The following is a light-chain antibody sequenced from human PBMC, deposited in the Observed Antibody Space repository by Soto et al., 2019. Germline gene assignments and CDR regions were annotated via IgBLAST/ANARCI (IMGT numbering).Light chain of an antibody. Sequence: QSVLTQPASVSGSPGQSITISCTGTSSDVGGYNPVSWYQQHPGKAPKLMIYEFSNRPSGVSNRFSGSKSGNTASLTISGLQAEDEADYYCATWDLTLSAGVLFGGGTKLTVL. V-gene: IGLV2-14*01. CDR2: EFS. CDR3: ATWDLTLSAGVL. CDR1: SSDVGGYNP. J-gene: IGLJ2*01.